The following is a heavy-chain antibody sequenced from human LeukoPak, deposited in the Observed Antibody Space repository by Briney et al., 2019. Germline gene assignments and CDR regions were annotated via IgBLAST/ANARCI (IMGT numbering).Heavy chain of an antibody. D-gene: IGHD3-3*01. CDR2: IWYVGSNK. Sequence: PGRSLRLSCAASGFTFSSYGMHWVRRAPGKGLERVADIWYVGSNKYYAESVKSRFTISRDNSKNTLYLQMSSLRAEDTAVYYCAKESKNAYDFWSGDNWFDPWGQGTLVTVSS. CDR1: GFTFSSYG. CDR3: AKESKNAYDFWSGDNWFDP. V-gene: IGHV3-33*06. J-gene: IGHJ5*02.